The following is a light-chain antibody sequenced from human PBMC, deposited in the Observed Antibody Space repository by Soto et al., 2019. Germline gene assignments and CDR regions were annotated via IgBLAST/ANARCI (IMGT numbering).Light chain of an antibody. V-gene: IGLV2-14*01. CDR3: SSYTTANTYV. CDR2: EVS. J-gene: IGLJ1*01. Sequence: QSALTQPASVSGSPGQSITISCTGTSSDVGGYKYVSWYQQHPGKAPKLMIYEVSNRPSGVSNRFSGPKSGNTASLTISGLQAEDEADYYCSSYTTANTYVFGTGTKVTVL. CDR1: SSDVGGYKY.